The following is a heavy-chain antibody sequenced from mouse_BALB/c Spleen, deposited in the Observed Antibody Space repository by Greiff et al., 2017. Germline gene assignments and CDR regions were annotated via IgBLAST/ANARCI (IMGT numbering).Heavy chain of an antibody. CDR2: IDPENGDT. V-gene: IGHV14-4*02. CDR1: GFNIKDYY. Sequence: EVQLQQSGAELVRSGASVKLSCTASGFNIKDYYMHWVKQRPEQGLEWIGWIDPENGDTEYAPKFQGKATMTADTSSNTAYLQLSSLTSEDTAVYYCARRGSSPWFAYWGQGTLVTVSA. CDR3: ARRGSSPWFAY. J-gene: IGHJ3*01. D-gene: IGHD1-1*01.